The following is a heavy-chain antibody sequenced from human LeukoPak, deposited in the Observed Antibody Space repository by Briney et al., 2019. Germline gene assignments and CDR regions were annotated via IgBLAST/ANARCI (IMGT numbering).Heavy chain of an antibody. CDR2: LFHSGTT. V-gene: IGHV4-38-2*02. J-gene: IGHJ6*03. CDR1: GYSITSGYF. CDR3: ARAVDCSSTSCPYYYYYYMDV. Sequence: SETLSLTCTVSGYSITSGYFWGWIRQSPGKGPEWIGNLFHSGTTYYNPSLKSRVTISVDTPKNQFSLKLSSVTAADTAVYYCARAVDCSSTSCPYYYYYYMDVWGKGTTVTISS. D-gene: IGHD2-2*01.